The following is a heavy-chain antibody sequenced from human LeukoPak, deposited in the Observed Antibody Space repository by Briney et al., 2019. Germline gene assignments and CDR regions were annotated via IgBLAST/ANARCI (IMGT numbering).Heavy chain of an antibody. J-gene: IGHJ3*02. D-gene: IGHD6-19*01. CDR1: GGSISSSSYY. V-gene: IGHV4-39*07. CDR2: IYYSGST. CDR3: ARGNGIAVAGTHPGAFDI. Sequence: SETLSLTCTVSGGSISSSSYYWGWIRQPPGKGLEWIGSIYYSGSTYYNPSLKSRVTISVDTSKNQFSLKLSSVTAADTAVYYCARGNGIAVAGTHPGAFDIWGQGTMVTVSS.